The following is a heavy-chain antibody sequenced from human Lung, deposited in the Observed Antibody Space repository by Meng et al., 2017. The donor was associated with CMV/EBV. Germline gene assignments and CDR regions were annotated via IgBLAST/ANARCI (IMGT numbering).Heavy chain of an antibody. J-gene: IGHJ4*02. V-gene: IGHV4-30-4*01. CDR1: GDSISSGSSY. Sequence: CGAPGDSISSGSSYWTWIRQPPGKGLEWIGYIYYSGRTSYHPSLNRRVTISVDTSMNQFSLKLRSVTAADTAVYYCAREGSNSYYFDYWGQGTLVTVS. D-gene: IGHD6-6*01. CDR2: IYYSGRT. CDR3: AREGSNSYYFDY.